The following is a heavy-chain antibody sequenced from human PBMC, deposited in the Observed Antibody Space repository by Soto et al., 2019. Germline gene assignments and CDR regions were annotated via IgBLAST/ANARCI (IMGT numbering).Heavy chain of an antibody. CDR3: ARVDSSGSTYYFDY. CDR1: GFTFSDYY. D-gene: IGHD6-19*01. V-gene: IGHV3-11*01. Sequence: PGVSLRLSCAASGFTFSDYYMSWIRQAPGKGLEWVSYISSSGSTIYYADSVKGRFTISRDNAKNSLYLQMNSLRAEDTAVYYCARVDSSGSTYYFDYWGQGTLVTVSS. CDR2: ISSSGSTI. J-gene: IGHJ4*02.